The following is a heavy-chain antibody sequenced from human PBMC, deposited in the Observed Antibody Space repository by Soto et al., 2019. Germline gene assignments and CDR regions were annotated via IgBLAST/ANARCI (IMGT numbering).Heavy chain of an antibody. CDR2: ISGSGGST. CDR3: AKPMSITMIVVVITTDY. V-gene: IGHV3-23*01. J-gene: IGHJ4*02. Sequence: GGSLRLSCAASGFTFSSYAMSWVRQAPGKGLEWVSAISGSGGSTYYADSVKGRFTISRDNSKNTLYLQMNSLRAEDTALYYCAKPMSITMIVVVITTDYWGQGTLVTVSS. CDR1: GFTFSSYA. D-gene: IGHD3-22*01.